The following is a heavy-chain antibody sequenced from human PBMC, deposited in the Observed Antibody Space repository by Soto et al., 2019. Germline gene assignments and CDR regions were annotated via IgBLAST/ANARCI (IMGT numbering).Heavy chain of an antibody. J-gene: IGHJ4*02. CDR1: GGSISSSSYY. D-gene: IGHD4-17*01. Sequence: QLQLQESGPGLVKPSETLSLTCTVSGGSISSSSYYWGWIRQPPGKGLAWIGSIYYSGSTYYNPAIKSRVTISVTRSKINVSLKLSAVTAADTAVYYCARALSDYGGYVNFDYWGQGTLVTVSS. CDR2: IYYSGST. CDR3: ARALSDYGGYVNFDY. V-gene: IGHV4-39*02.